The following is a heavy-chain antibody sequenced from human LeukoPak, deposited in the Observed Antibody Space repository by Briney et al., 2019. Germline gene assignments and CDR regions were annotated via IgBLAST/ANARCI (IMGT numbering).Heavy chain of an antibody. Sequence: PSETLSLTCTVSGGSISSSSYYWGWIRQPPGKGLEWIGSIYYSGSTYYNPSLRSRVTISVDTAKNQFSLKLSAVTAADTAVFYCARLGVFYYYVWGSYRYFDYWGQGTLVTVSS. CDR2: IYYSGST. CDR3: ARLGVFYYYVWGSYRYFDY. J-gene: IGHJ4*02. CDR1: GGSISSSSYY. D-gene: IGHD3-16*02. V-gene: IGHV4-39*01.